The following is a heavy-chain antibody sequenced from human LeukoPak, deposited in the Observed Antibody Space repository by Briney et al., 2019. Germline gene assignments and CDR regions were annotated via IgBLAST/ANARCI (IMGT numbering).Heavy chain of an antibody. Sequence: ASVKVSCKASGGTFSSYAISWVRQAPGQGLEWMGGIIPIFGTANYAQKFQGRVTITADESTSTAYMELSSLRSEDTAVYYCARDLRGFTIFGVVADAFDIWGQGTLVTVSS. V-gene: IGHV1-69*13. J-gene: IGHJ3*02. CDR1: GGTFSSYA. CDR2: IIPIFGTA. CDR3: ARDLRGFTIFGVVADAFDI. D-gene: IGHD3-3*01.